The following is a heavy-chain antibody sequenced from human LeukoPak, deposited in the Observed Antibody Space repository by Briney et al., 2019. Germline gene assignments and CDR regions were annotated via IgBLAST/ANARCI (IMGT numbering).Heavy chain of an antibody. CDR3: ARGIVEGGDY. CDR2: IYYSGST. Sequence: SETLSLTCTVSGGSISSSSYYWGWIRQPPGKGLEWIGSIYYSGSTYYNPSLKSRVTISVDTSKNQFSLKLSSVTAADTAVYYCARGIVEGGDYWGQGTLVTVSS. CDR1: GGSISSSSYY. D-gene: IGHD5-24*01. J-gene: IGHJ4*02. V-gene: IGHV4-39*01.